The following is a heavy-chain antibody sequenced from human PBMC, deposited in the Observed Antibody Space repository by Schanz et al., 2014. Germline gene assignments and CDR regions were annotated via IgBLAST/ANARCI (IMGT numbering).Heavy chain of an antibody. CDR1: GYTLISYG. V-gene: IGHV1-18*01. CDR3: ARGRGCTGGKCYSWLDL. J-gene: IGHJ5*01. D-gene: IGHD2-15*01. CDR2: ISGSNGNT. Sequence: QVQLVQSGAEVRKPGASVKVSCKAFGYTLISYGISWVRQAPGQGLEWLGWISGSNGNTNYTQKFQGRVTMTIDPYASTACMEQSSVRYEDTAVDYYARGRGCTGGKCYSWLDLWGQGTLVTVAS.